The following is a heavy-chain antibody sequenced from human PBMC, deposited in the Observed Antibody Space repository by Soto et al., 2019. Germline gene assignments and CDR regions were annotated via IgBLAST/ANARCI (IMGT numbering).Heavy chain of an antibody. D-gene: IGHD6-19*01. J-gene: IGHJ4*02. CDR3: ARGKEYSSGWDGTSSFDY. Sequence: QVQLVQSGAEVKKPGSSVKVSCKASGGTFSSYAISWVRQAPGQGLEWMGGIIPIFGTANYAQKFQDRVTITADKSTSTAYMELSSLRSEDTAVYYCARGKEYSSGWDGTSSFDYWGQGTLVTVSS. CDR1: GGTFSSYA. CDR2: IIPIFGTA. V-gene: IGHV1-69*06.